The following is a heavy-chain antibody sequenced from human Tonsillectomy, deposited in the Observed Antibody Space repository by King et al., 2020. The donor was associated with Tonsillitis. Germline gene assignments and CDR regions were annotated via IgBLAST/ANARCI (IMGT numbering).Heavy chain of an antibody. CDR1: GGSISSNNYH. Sequence: QVQLQESGPGLVKPSETLSLTCTVSGGSISSNNYHWGWIRQPPGKGLEWIGSIYYSGRTYYNPSLKSRVTISVDTSKNQFSLKLSSVTAADTAVYHCARERATDYYDSDGGSLDYWGQGTLVTASS. CDR2: IYYSGRT. V-gene: IGHV4-39*02. J-gene: IGHJ4*02. D-gene: IGHD3-22*01. CDR3: ARERATDYYDSDGGSLDY.